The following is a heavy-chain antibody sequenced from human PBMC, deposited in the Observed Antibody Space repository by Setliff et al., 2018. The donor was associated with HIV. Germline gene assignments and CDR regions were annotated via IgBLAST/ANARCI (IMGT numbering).Heavy chain of an antibody. CDR1: GDTFRNYA. CDR3: ASPNVGCSGGTCYSGSAFDY. V-gene: IGHV1-69*13. D-gene: IGHD2-15*01. CDR2: VIPPVGAA. J-gene: IGHJ4*02. Sequence: SVKVSCKVSGDTFRNYALNWVRQAPGQGLEWRGGVIPPVGAAVYAQNFQGRVTITADESTSTAYMELRTLRSEDTAIYYCASPNVGCSGGTCYSGSAFDYWGQGSPVTVSS.